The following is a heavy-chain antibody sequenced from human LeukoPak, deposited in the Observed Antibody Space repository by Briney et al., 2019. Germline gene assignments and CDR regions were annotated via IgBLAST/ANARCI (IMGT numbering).Heavy chain of an antibody. Sequence: GGSLRLSCAASGFTFSDYYMSWIRQAPGKGLEWLSFISTTGSTIYQADSVRGRFTISRDNDKNSLYLEMNTLRVEDTAMYYCARPDPFKSGWFGAFDSWGQGTLVTVAS. D-gene: IGHD6-19*01. CDR1: GFTFSDYY. CDR3: ARPDPFKSGWFGAFDS. J-gene: IGHJ3*02. CDR2: ISTTGSTI. V-gene: IGHV3-11*04.